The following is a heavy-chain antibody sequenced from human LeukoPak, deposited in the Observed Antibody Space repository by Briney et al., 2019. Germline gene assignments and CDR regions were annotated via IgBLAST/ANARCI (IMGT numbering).Heavy chain of an antibody. CDR1: GGSISSSSYY. CDR2: IYYSGSP. CDR3: AQNGPHYSDYDDY. D-gene: IGHD4-17*01. J-gene: IGHJ4*02. V-gene: IGHV4-39*01. Sequence: SETLSLTCTVSGGSISSSSYYWGWIRQPPGKGLEWIGSIYYSGSPYYNPSLKSRVTISLDTSKNQFSLKLTSVTAADTAVYYCAQNGPHYSDYDDYWGQGTLVTVSS.